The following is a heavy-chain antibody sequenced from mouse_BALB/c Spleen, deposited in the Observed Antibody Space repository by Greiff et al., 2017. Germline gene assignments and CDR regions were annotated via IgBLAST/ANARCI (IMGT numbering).Heavy chain of an antibody. CDR3: TRESPYGSSFDY. Sequence: SGTVLARPGASVKMSCKASGYSFTSYWMHWVKQRPGQGLEWIGAIYPGNSDTSYNQKFKGKAKLTAVTSASTAYMELSSLTNEDSAVYYCTRESPYGSSFDYWGQGTTRTVSS. CDR2: IYPGNSDT. J-gene: IGHJ2*01. CDR1: GYSFTSYW. V-gene: IGHV1-5*01. D-gene: IGHD1-1*01.